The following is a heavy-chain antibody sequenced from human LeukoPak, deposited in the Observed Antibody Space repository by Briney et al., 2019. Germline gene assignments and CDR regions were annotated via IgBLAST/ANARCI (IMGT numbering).Heavy chain of an antibody. CDR3: AKRPSGGGYYYYLDV. J-gene: IGHJ6*03. CDR2: IRYDGSNK. D-gene: IGHD3-16*01. Sequence: PGGSLRLSCAASGFTFSSYGMHWVRQAPGKGLEWVAFIRYDGSNKFYADSVKGRFTISRDNSKNTLYLQMNSLRAEDTAVYYCAKRPSGGGYYYYLDVWGKGTTVTVSS. V-gene: IGHV3-30*02. CDR1: GFTFSSYG.